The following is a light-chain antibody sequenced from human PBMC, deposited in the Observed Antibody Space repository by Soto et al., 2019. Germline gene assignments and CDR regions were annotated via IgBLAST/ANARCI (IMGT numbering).Light chain of an antibody. CDR3: SSYAGSNNLV. J-gene: IGLJ2*01. CDR1: NSDVGYYNY. CDR2: EVS. Sequence: QSALTQPPSASGSPGQSVTISCTGTNSDVGYYNYVSWYQQHPGKAPKLMIYEVSKRPSGVPDRFSGSKSGNTASLTVSGLQAEDEADYYCSSYAGSNNLVFGGGTQLTVL. V-gene: IGLV2-8*01.